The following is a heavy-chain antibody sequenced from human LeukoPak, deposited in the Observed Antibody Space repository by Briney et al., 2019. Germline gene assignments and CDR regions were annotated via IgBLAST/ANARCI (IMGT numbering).Heavy chain of an antibody. D-gene: IGHD5-12*01. CDR3: ARVGLSWGGYDFGY. Sequence: GGSLRLSCAASGFTFSEYFMTWIRQAPGKGLECISYISSTGSTKYYADSVQGRLTTSRDNAKNSLYLQMNSLRVEDTAMYYCARVGLSWGGYDFGYWGQGTLVTVSS. CDR1: GFTFSEYF. CDR2: ISSTGSTK. V-gene: IGHV3-11*01. J-gene: IGHJ4*02.